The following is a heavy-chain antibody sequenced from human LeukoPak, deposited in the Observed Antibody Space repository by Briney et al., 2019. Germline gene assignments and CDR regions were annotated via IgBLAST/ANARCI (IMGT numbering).Heavy chain of an antibody. V-gene: IGHV4-34*01. Sequence: NPSETLSLTCAVYGGSFSGYYWGWIRQPPGKGLEWIGEINHSGSTNYNPSLKSRVTISVDTSKNQFSLKLSSVTAADTAVYYCARTSSGLFDYWGQGTLVTVSS. CDR2: INHSGST. CDR3: ARTSSGLFDY. D-gene: IGHD2/OR15-2a*01. CDR1: GGSFSGYY. J-gene: IGHJ4*02.